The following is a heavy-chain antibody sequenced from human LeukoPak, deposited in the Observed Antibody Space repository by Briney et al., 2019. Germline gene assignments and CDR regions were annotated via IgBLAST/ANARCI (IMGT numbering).Heavy chain of an antibody. CDR2: ISSSSSYI. CDR3: ARDAKPTINWDAYYMDV. CDR1: GFIFSNYY. D-gene: IGHD1-20*01. V-gene: IGHV3-21*01. J-gene: IGHJ6*03. Sequence: PGGSLRLSCAASGFIFSNYYMHWVRQAPGKGLEWVSSISSSSSYIYYADSVKGRFTISRDNAKNSLYLQMNSLRAKDTAVYYCARDAKPTINWDAYYMDVWGKGTTVTVSS.